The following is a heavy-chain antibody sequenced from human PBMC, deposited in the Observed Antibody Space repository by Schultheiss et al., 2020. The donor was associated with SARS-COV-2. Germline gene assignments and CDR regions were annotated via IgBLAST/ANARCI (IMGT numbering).Heavy chain of an antibody. CDR2: ISAYNGNT. Sequence: ASVKVSCKASGYTFTGYYMHWVRQAPGQGLEWMGWISAYNGNTNYAQKLQGRVTMTTDTSTSTAYMELRSLRSDDTAVYYCARGYSSSLGNYYYYYYGMDVWGQGTTVTVSS. J-gene: IGHJ6*02. CDR3: ARGYSSSLGNYYYYYYGMDV. D-gene: IGHD6-6*01. CDR1: GYTFTGYY. V-gene: IGHV1-18*04.